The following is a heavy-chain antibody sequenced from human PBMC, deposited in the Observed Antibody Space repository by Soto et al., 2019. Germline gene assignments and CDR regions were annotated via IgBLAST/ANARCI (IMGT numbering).Heavy chain of an antibody. CDR2: IDPSDSYT. J-gene: IGHJ4*02. D-gene: IGHD3-22*01. V-gene: IGHV5-10-1*01. CDR1: GYSFTSYW. CDR3: ARLFVPGDSSGYYFDFDY. Sequence: PGESLKISCKGSGYSFTSYWISWVRQMPGKGLEWMGRIDPSDSYTNYSPSFQGHVTISADKSISTAYLQWSSLKASDTAMYYCARLFVPGDSSGYYFDFDYWGQGTLVTVSS.